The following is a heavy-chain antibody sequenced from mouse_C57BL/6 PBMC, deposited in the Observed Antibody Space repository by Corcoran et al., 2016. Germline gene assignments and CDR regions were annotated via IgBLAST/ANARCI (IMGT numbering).Heavy chain of an antibody. D-gene: IGHD2-4*01. CDR2: IYPGSGST. J-gene: IGHJ2*01. Sequence: QVQLQQPGAELVKPGASVKMSCKASGYTFTSYWITWVKQRPGQGLEWIGDIYPGSGSTNYNEKFKSKATLTVDTSSSTAYMQLSSLTSEDSAVYYCAGGGYDYHLYYFDYWGQGTTLTVSS. CDR3: AGGGYDYHLYYFDY. CDR1: GYTFTSYW. V-gene: IGHV1-55*01.